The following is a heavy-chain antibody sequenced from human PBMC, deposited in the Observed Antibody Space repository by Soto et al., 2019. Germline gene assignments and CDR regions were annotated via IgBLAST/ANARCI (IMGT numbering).Heavy chain of an antibody. Sequence: SEPLSLTCTVSGGSISRYYWNWIRQPPGKGLEWIGYIYYSGSTNYNPSLKSRVTISVDTSKNQFSLKLSSVTAADTAVYYCARDPGSGSYYGWFDPWGQGTLVTVSS. D-gene: IGHD3-10*01. CDR3: ARDPGSGSYYGWFDP. J-gene: IGHJ5*02. CDR2: IYYSGST. V-gene: IGHV4-59*01. CDR1: GGSISRYY.